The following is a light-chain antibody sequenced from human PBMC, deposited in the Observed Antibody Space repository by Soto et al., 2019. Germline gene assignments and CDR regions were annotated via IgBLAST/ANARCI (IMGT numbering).Light chain of an antibody. Sequence: EIVLTQSPGTLSLSPGERATVSCRASQSVRSSYLAWYQQKPGQAPRLLIYGASSRATGIPDRFSGSGSGTDFTLTISRLEPEDFAVYYCQQYGSSPLLTFGGGTKVDIK. CDR1: QSVRSSY. J-gene: IGKJ4*01. CDR2: GAS. V-gene: IGKV3-20*01. CDR3: QQYGSSPLLT.